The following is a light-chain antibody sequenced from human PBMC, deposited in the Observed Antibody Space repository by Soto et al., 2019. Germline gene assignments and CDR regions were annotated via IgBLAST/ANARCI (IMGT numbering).Light chain of an antibody. CDR2: GVN. CDR3: SSYTRSSTLI. V-gene: IGLV2-14*01. Sequence: QSALTQPASVSGSPGQSITISCTGTRSDVGGYNYVSWYQQHPGKAPKLLIYGVNNRPSGVSNRFSGSKSGNTASLTISGLQAEDEADYYCSSYTRSSTLIFGGGTKLTVL. J-gene: IGLJ2*01. CDR1: RSDVGGYNY.